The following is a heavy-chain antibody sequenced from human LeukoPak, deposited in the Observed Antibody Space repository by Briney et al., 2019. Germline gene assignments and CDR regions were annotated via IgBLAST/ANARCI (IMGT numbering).Heavy chain of an antibody. CDR1: GFTFSAYV. CDR2: ISNDGNEK. V-gene: IGHV3-30*04. Sequence: PGGSLRLSCEASGFTFSAYVMHWVRQAPGKGLECVAVISNDGNEKYYADSGKGRFSISRDNSKNTLYLQMSSLRTEDTAVYYCVRDGGYTGGWTYGAGDYWGQGTLVTVSS. D-gene: IGHD2-8*02. J-gene: IGHJ4*01. CDR3: VRDGGYTGGWTYGAGDY.